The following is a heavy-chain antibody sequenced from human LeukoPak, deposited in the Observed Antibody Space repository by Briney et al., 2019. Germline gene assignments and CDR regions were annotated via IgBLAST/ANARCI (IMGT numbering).Heavy chain of an antibody. CDR1: GGTFSSYA. CDR3: ARVLGEWLENWFDP. V-gene: IGHV1-69*01. CDR2: IIPIFGTA. J-gene: IGHJ5*02. D-gene: IGHD3-16*01. Sequence: SEKVSCKASGGTFSSYAISWVRQAPGQGLEWMGGIIPIFGTANYAQKFQGRVTITADESTSTAYMELSSLRSEDTAVYYCARVLGEWLENWFDPWGQGTPVTVSS.